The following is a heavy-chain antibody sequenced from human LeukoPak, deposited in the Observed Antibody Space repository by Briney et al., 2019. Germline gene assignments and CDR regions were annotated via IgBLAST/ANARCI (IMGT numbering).Heavy chain of an antibody. CDR1: GGSISSYY. V-gene: IGHV4-59*08. CDR2: IYYSGST. CDR3: ARQGGDYGSGAFDI. J-gene: IGHJ3*02. Sequence: QPSETLSLTCTGSGGSISSYYWSWIRQPPGKGLEGIGYIYYSGSTNYNPSLKSRVTISVDTSKNQFSLKLSSVTAADTAVYYCARQGGDYGSGAFDIWGQGTMVTVSS. D-gene: IGHD4-17*01.